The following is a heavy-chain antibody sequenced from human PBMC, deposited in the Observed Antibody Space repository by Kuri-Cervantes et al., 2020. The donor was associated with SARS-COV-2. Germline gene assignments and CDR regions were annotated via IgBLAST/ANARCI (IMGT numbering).Heavy chain of an antibody. CDR2: IYSGGST. J-gene: IGHJ4*02. Sequence: GGSLRLSCAASGFTFSSYGMHWVRQAPGKGLEWVAVIYSGGSTYYAGSVKGRFTISRDNSKNTLYLQMNSLRAEDTAVYYCARGSATADYWGQGTLVTVSS. V-gene: IGHV3-NL1*01. CDR1: GFTFSSYG. CDR3: ARGSATADY. D-gene: IGHD2-21*02.